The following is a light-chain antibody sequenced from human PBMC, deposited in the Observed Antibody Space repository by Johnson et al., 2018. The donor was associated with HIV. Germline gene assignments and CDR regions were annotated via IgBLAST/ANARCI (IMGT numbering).Light chain of an antibody. CDR3: AAWYGSLNV. CDR2: RNN. J-gene: IGLJ1*01. CDR1: SSNIGSNT. Sequence: QSVLTQPPSASGTPGQRVTISCSGSSSNIGSNTVNWYQQLPGTAPKLLIYRNNQRPSGVPDRFSGSKSGTSASLAITGLQAEDEADYYCAAWYGSLNVFRTGTKVTVL. V-gene: IGLV1-44*01.